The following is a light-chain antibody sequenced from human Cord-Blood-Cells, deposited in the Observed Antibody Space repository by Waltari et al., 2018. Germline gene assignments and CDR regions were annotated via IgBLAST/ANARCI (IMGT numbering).Light chain of an antibody. V-gene: IGLV2-14*01. CDR3: SSYTSSSTWV. CDR2: DVS. Sequence: QSALPQPASVSGSPGQSTPIPCTGTRRRVVGYKYVAWYHQHPGKAPKRLIDDVSNRPAGGSNRFSGSKSGNTASLTISGLQAEDEADYYCSSYTSSSTWVFGGGTKLTVL. J-gene: IGLJ3*02. CDR1: RRRVVGYKY.